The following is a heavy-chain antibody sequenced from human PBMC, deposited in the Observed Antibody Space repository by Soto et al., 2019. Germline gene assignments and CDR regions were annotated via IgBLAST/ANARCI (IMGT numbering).Heavy chain of an antibody. CDR1: GDSVSSNSAA. CDR2: TYYRSKWYN. Sequence: SQTLSLPCAISGDSVSSNSAAWNWIRQSPSRGLEWLGRTYYRSKWYNDYAVSVKSRITINPDTSKNQFSLQLNSVTPEDTAVYYCARGGLIDYDFWSGYPPQDYYGMDVWGQGTTVTVSS. D-gene: IGHD3-3*01. V-gene: IGHV6-1*01. CDR3: ARGGLIDYDFWSGYPPQDYYGMDV. J-gene: IGHJ6*02.